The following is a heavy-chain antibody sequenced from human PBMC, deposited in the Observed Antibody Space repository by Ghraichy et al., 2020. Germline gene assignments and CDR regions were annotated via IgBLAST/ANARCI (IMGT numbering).Heavy chain of an antibody. CDR3: ARRVVGQWRAYNWFDS. J-gene: IGHJ5*01. CDR2: IHYTGNT. Sequence: GSLRLSCTVSGGSFNSSGHYWGWIRQAPGKGLEWIGHIHYTGNTFYSPSLKSRITISADTSENQFSLRLRSVTAADTAVYFCARRVVGQWRAYNWFDSWGQGTLIIVSS. D-gene: IGHD6-19*01. CDR1: GGSFNSSGHY. V-gene: IGHV4-39*01.